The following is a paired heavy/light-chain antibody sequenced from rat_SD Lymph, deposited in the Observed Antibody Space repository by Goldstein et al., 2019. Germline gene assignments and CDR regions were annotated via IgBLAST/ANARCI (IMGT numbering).Heavy chain of an antibody. CDR2: ISIKSYNYAT. CDR3: TAGGWDSGNWFAY. V-gene: IGHV10-2*01. D-gene: IGHD4-3*01. J-gene: IGHJ3*01. CDR1: GFTFNTYD. Sequence: EMQLVESGGGLVQPNGSLKLSCAASGFTFNTYDMSWVRQSPGKGLGLVAGISIKSYNYATFYADSVKGRFTISRDDSQSMVYLQMNNMKTEDTALYYCTAGGWDSGNWFAYWGQGTLVTVSS.
Light chain of an antibody. Sequence: DTVLTQSPALAVSPGERVTISCRASESVSTLMHWYQQKPGQQPKLLIYLASNLESGVPARFSGSGSGTDFTLTIDPVEADDTATYYCQQSWNDPLTFGSGTKLEIK. CDR1: ESVSTL. V-gene: IGKV3S9*01. CDR3: QQSWNDPLT. J-gene: IGKJ5*01. CDR2: LAS.